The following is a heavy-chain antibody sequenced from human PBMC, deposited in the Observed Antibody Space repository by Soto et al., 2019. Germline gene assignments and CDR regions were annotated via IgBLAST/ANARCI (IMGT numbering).Heavy chain of an antibody. CDR2: IGPSSSYT. CDR1: GFTFSDYY. D-gene: IGHD2-8*01. CDR3: ARVVRLMLYSDH. V-gene: IGHV3-11*06. J-gene: IGHJ5*02. Sequence: QVQLVESGGGLVKPGGSLRLSCAASGFTFSDYYMSWIRQAPGKGLEWVSYIGPSSSYTNYADSVKGRFTISRDNTKNSLYLQMNSLRAEDTAVYYCARVVRLMLYSDHWGQGTLVTVSS.